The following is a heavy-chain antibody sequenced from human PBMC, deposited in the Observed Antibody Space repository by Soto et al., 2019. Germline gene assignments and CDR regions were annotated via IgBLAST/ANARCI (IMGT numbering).Heavy chain of an antibody. CDR1: GYTLTELS. J-gene: IGHJ5*02. CDR3: ARYFNGFDP. CDR2: FDPEDGET. D-gene: IGHD3-9*01. V-gene: IGHV1-24*01. Sequence: ASVKVSCKVSGYTLTELSMHWVRQAPGKGLEWMGGFDPEDGETIYAQKFQGRVTMTRDTSTSTVYMELSSLRSEDTAVYYCARYFNGFDPWGQGTLVTVSS.